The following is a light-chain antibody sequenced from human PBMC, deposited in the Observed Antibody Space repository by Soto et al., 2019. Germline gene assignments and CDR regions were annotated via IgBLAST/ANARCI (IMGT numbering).Light chain of an antibody. V-gene: IGLV1-44*01. J-gene: IGLJ2*01. CDR2: SNN. Sequence: QLVLTQPPSASGTPGQRVTISCSGSSSNVGSNTVNWYQQLPGTAPKLLIYSNNQRPSGVPDRFSGSKSGTSASLAISGLQSEDEADYYCSSYAGNNNVVFGGGTKLTVL. CDR1: SSNVGSNT. CDR3: SSYAGNNNVV.